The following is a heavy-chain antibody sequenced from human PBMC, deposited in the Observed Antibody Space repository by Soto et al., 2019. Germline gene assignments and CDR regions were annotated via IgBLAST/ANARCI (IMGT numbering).Heavy chain of an antibody. J-gene: IGHJ5*02. CDR1: GFTFSSYW. CDR2: INQDGSEK. V-gene: IGHV3-7*01. CDR3: VIESIDSNPEGTAWFDP. Sequence: PGGSLRLSCATSGFTFSSYWMSWVRQAPGKGLEWVANINQDGSEKYSVDSVKGRFTVSRDNAKNSLYLQMNSLRVEDTAVYFCVIESIDSNPEGTAWFDPWGQGTVVTVSS. D-gene: IGHD3-22*01.